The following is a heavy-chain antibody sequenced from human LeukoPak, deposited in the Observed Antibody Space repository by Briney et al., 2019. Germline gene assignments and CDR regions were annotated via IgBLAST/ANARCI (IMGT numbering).Heavy chain of an antibody. J-gene: IGHJ4*02. V-gene: IGHV3-30-3*01. D-gene: IGHD6-19*01. CDR2: ISYDGSNK. CDR1: GFTFSSYT. CDR3: ARDGGWYFDY. Sequence: GRSLRLSCGASGFTFSSYTTHWVRQAPGKGLEWVAVISYDGSNKYYADSVKGRLTISRDSSKNTLYLQMNSLRPEDTAVYYCARDGGWYFDYWGQGTLVTVSS.